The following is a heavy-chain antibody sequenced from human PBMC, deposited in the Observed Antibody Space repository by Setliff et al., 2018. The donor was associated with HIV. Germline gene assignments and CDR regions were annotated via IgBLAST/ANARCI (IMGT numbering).Heavy chain of an antibody. CDR1: GGSFSAYY. CDR2: INHSGST. J-gene: IGHJ6*03. Sequence: ASETLSLTCAVYGGSFSAYYWTWIRQPPGKGLGWIGEINHSGSTNYNPSLKSRVTISVDTSKNQFSLKLRSVTAADTAIYYCVRSDLDNGSGYFDYYSYYMDVWGRGTTVTVSS. CDR3: VRSDLDNGSGYFDYYSYYMDV. D-gene: IGHD3-22*01. V-gene: IGHV4-34*01.